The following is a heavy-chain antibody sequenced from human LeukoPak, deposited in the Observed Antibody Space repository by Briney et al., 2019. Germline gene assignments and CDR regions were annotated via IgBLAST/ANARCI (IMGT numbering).Heavy chain of an antibody. V-gene: IGHV3-53*01. CDR2: IYSGGST. CDR3: AVGGEYHKYYFDY. J-gene: IGHJ4*02. CDR1: GFTVSSKY. Sequence: GSLRLSCAASGFTVSSKYMSWVRQAPGKGLEWVSVIYSGGSTYYADSVKGRFTISRDNSKDTLYLQMNSLRAEDTAVYYCAVGGEYHKYYFDYWGQGTLVTVSS. D-gene: IGHD3-10*01.